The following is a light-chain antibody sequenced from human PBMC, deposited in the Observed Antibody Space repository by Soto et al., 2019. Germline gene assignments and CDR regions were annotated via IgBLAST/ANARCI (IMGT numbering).Light chain of an antibody. J-gene: IGKJ5*01. Sequence: EIVLTQSPGTLSLSPGERVTLSCRASQSFGSTHLAWYQQRPGQAPRLLIYGASSRASGIPDRFSGSGSGTDFTLTISRLEPEDFAVYYCQQRSNWITFGQGTRLEIK. CDR3: QQRSNWIT. CDR1: QSFGSTH. V-gene: IGKV3D-20*02. CDR2: GAS.